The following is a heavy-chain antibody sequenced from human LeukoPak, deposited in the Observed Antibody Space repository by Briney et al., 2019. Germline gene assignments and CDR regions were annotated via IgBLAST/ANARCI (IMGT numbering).Heavy chain of an antibody. D-gene: IGHD3-22*01. Sequence: SETLSLTCTVSGGSISSGSYYWGWIRQPAGKGLEWIGRVYTSGSTNYNPSLKSRVTISVDTSKNQFSLKLSSVPAADTAVYYCASFLAGYYYDSSGFLGIGIDYWGQGTLVTVSS. CDR2: VYTSGST. CDR3: ASFLAGYYYDSSGFLGIGIDY. J-gene: IGHJ4*02. CDR1: GGSISSGSYY. V-gene: IGHV4-61*02.